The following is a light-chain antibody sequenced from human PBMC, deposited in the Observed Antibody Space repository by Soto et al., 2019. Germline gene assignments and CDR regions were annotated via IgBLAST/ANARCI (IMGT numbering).Light chain of an antibody. J-gene: IGLJ1*01. V-gene: IGLV2-14*03. CDR1: GSDIGTYNY. CDR3: KSYTSASTYV. CDR2: DVT. Sequence: QSALTQPASVSGSPGQSITISCTGTGSDIGTYNYVSWYQHHPGKAPKFIIYDVTNRPSGVSDRFSGSKSGKTASLTISGLQAEDQADYFCKSYTSASTYVFGTGTKLTVL.